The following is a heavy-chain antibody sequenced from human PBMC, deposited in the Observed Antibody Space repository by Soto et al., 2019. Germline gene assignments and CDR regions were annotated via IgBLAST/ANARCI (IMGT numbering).Heavy chain of an antibody. J-gene: IGHJ4*02. CDR2: ISAYNGFT. CDR3: ARDERAFCASDTCEYYFDY. V-gene: IGHV1-18*04. D-gene: IGHD2-21*02. Sequence: QVQLVQSGAEVKRPGASVKVSCKTSGYTITSDGVSWVRQAPGLGLEWMGFISAYNGFTASAPKVQCRLTMTIDKSTSTAYMELRSLRSDDTAVYYCARDERAFCASDTCEYYFDYWGQGTLVTVS. CDR1: GYTITSDG.